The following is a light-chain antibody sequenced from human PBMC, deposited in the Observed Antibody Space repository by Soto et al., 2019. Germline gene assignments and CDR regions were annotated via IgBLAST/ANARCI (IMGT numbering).Light chain of an antibody. V-gene: IGKV3-11*01. CDR3: QQRSNWPPTWT. Sequence: EIVLTQSPATLSLSPGERATLSCRASQSVSSYLAWYQHKPGQAPSLLIYDASKSTTGIPARFSGNGSGTDFTLTISSLEPEDVAVYYCQQRSNWPPTWTFGQGTRVEIK. J-gene: IGKJ1*01. CDR2: DAS. CDR1: QSVSSY.